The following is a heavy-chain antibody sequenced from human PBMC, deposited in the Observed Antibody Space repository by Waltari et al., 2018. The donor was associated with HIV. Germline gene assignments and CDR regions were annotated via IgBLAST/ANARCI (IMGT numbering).Heavy chain of an antibody. J-gene: IGHJ6*02. V-gene: IGHV4-34*01. D-gene: IGHD1-1*01. Sequence: QVRLEQWGTGLLKPSETLSRTCAVYGSSFRDYFWNWIRQSPGQGLEWIGEVNDIGGVRYSQSFRSRVSMSIDAAKNQFSMNLTSATAADTAVYYCARGRWKNRGPLPMDVWDQGTMVIVSS. CDR2: VNDIGGV. CDR1: GSSFRDYF. CDR3: ARGRWKNRGPLPMDV.